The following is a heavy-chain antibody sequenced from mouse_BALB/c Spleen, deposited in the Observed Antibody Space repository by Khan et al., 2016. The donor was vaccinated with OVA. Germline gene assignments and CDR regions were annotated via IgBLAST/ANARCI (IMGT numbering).Heavy chain of an antibody. CDR1: GYSITSDYA. CDR2: ISYSGST. CDR3: ARDYGSSYYYFYY. D-gene: IGHD1-1*01. Sequence: EVQLQESGPGLVKPSQSLSLTCTVTGYSITSDYAWNWIRQFPGNKLEWMGYISYSGSTSYNPSLKSRISITRDTSKNQFFLQLNSVTTEDTATYYGARDYGSSYYYFYYWGQGTTLTVSS. J-gene: IGHJ2*01. V-gene: IGHV3-2*02.